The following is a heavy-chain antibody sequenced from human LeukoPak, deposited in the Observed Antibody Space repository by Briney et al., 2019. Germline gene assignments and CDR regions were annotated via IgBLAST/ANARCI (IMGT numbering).Heavy chain of an antibody. CDR2: IHYTGTI. CDR1: GASLSGHY. V-gene: IGHV4-59*08. D-gene: IGHD3-10*01. CDR3: ARVPGRSPDF. J-gene: IGHJ4*02. Sequence: SETLTLTCTVSGASLSGHYWGWFRQPPGKGLEWIGNIHYTGTISYNPSLKSRIIISLDTSNSQFYLKLRSLTAADTAVYSCARVPGRSPDFWSPGTLVTVSS.